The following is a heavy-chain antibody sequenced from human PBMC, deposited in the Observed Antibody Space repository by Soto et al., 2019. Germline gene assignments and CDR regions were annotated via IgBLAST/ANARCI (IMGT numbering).Heavy chain of an antibody. CDR2: IYRDGSR. CDR3: ARDRTYYYVSGSSNYYGMDV. J-gene: IGHJ6*02. D-gene: IGHD3-10*01. CDR1: GFTVSSNH. V-gene: IGHV3-66*01. Sequence: PGGSLRLSCAASGFTVSSNHMSWVRQAPGKGLEWVSVIYRDGSRYYADSVKARFTISRDISRNTLFLQMDSLTPEDTAVYYCARDRTYYYVSGSSNYYGMDVWRQGTTVTVSS.